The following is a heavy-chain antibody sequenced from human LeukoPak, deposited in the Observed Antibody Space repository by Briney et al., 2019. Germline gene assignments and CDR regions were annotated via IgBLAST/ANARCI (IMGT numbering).Heavy chain of an antibody. Sequence: ASVKVSCTASGYTFTGYYMHWVRQAPGQGLEWMGWINPNSGGTNYAQKFQGRVTMTRDTSISTAYIELSRLRSYETTVDYCARGSDFLVSVWFDPWGQGTLVSVSS. CDR1: GYTFTGYY. J-gene: IGHJ5*02. CDR2: INPNSGGT. CDR3: ARGSDFLVSVWFDP. D-gene: IGHD3-3*01. V-gene: IGHV1-2*02.